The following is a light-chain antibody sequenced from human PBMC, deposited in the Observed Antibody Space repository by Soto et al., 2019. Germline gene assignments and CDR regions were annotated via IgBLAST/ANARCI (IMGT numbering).Light chain of an antibody. J-gene: IGKJ4*01. V-gene: IGKV3D-20*02. CDR2: DAS. Sequence: EIVFTQSPSTLSLSPGEKATLSCRASQSVSSSHLAWYQQKPGQAPRLLIYDASNRATGIPARFSGSGSGTDFTLTISSLEPEDFAVYYCQQRSDWPLTFGGGTKV. CDR1: QSVSSSH. CDR3: QQRSDWPLT.